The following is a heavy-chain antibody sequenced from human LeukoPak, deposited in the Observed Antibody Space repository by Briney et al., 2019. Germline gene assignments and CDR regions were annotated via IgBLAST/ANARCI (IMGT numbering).Heavy chain of an antibody. CDR3: ARGPLGGVIDY. CDR2: INPNSGGT. V-gene: IGHV1-2*02. Sequence: ASVKVSCKASGYTFTGYYMHWVRQAPGQGLEWMGWINPNSGGTNYAQKFQGRVTMTRNTSISTAYMELSSLRSEDTAVYYCARGPLGGVIDYWGQGTLVTVSS. D-gene: IGHD3-16*01. J-gene: IGHJ4*02. CDR1: GYTFTGYY.